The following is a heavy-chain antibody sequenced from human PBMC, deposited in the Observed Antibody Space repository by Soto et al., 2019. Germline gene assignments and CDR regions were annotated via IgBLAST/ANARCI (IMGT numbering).Heavy chain of an antibody. D-gene: IGHD2-2*01. CDR2: ISWNSGSI. CDR1: GFTFDDYA. V-gene: IGHV3-9*01. J-gene: IGHJ6*03. Sequence: GGSLRLSCAASGFTFDDYAMHWVRQAPGKGLEWVSGISWNSGSIGYADSVKGRFTISRDNAKNSLYLQMNSLRAEDTALYYCAKGSIVVVPAAMGYYYYMDVWGKGTTVTVSS. CDR3: AKGSIVVVPAAMGYYYYMDV.